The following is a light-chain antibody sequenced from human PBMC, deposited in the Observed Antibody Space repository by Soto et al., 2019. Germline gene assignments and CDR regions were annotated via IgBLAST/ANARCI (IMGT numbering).Light chain of an antibody. J-gene: IGLJ2*01. CDR2: LNSDGSH. CDR3: QTWVSGIQI. CDR1: SGHSSYA. Sequence: QLVLTQSPSASASLGASVKLTCTLSSGHSSYAIAWHQQQPEKGPRYLMKLNSDGSHSKGDGTPDRFSGSSSGAERYLTISSLQSEGEADYYCQTWVSGIQIFGGGTKLTVL. V-gene: IGLV4-69*01.